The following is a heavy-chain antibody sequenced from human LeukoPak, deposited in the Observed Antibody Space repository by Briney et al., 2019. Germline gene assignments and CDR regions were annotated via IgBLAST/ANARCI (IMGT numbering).Heavy chain of an antibody. D-gene: IGHD2-8*01. CDR3: AKEQRIRHCSEGVCMEGYYFDY. Sequence: GGSLRLSCTGTGFNFNMFAMNWVRQAPGQGLEWVSGLSRGGGTTNYADSVKGRFTISRDKSKNMVFLQMNSLRPEDTAVYYCAKEQRIRHCSEGVCMEGYYFDYWGQGSLVTVSS. CDR2: LSRGGGTT. V-gene: IGHV3-23*01. J-gene: IGHJ4*02. CDR1: GFNFNMFA.